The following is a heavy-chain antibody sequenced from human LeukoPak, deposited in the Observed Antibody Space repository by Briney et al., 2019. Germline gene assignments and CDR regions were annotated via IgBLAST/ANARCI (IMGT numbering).Heavy chain of an antibody. Sequence: GGSLRLSCAASGFTFSSNSMNWVRQAPGKGLEWVSSISSTSSFIYYADSVKGRFTISRDNAKNSLYLQMNSLRDDDTATYYCARSFQSSGSYNWLDPWGQGTLVTVSS. CDR3: ARSFQSSGSYNWLDP. V-gene: IGHV3-21*06. CDR1: GFTFSSNS. CDR2: ISSTSSFI. D-gene: IGHD6-19*01. J-gene: IGHJ5*02.